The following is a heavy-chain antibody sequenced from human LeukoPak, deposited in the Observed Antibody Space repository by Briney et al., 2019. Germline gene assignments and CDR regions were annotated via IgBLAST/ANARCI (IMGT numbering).Heavy chain of an antibody. CDR2: ISWNSGTR. J-gene: IGHJ5*02. Sequence: GGSLRLSCAASGFTFDDYAMHWVRQAPGKGLEWVSGISWNSGTRGYADSVKGRFTISRDNAKTSLYLQMNSLRAEDTAVYSCARERVNNGGKGGFDPWGQGTLVTVSS. CDR1: GFTFDDYA. D-gene: IGHD4-23*01. V-gene: IGHV3-9*01. CDR3: ARERVNNGGKGGFDP.